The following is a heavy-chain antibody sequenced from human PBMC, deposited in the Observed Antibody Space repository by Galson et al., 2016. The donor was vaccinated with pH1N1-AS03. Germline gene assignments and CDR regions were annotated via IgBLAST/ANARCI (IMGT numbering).Heavy chain of an antibody. J-gene: IGHJ4*02. CDR3: ARDAEGAAPTAIWYFGS. CDR1: GGSISSSTYY. CDR2: IYHSGST. Sequence: SETLSLTCTVSGGSISSSTYYWGWVRQPPGKGLEWIGNIYHSGSTYYNPFLKSRVTISVDTSKNPFSLNLNSVTAAATSVYYCARDAEGAAPTAIWYFGSWGQGTLVTVSS. V-gene: IGHV4-39*07. D-gene: IGHD2-2*01.